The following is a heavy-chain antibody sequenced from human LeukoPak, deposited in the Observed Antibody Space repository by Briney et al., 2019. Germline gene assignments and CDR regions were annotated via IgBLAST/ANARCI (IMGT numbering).Heavy chain of an antibody. CDR3: ARHVGGGVDTAMPLYYYYYYMDV. V-gene: IGHV5-51*01. D-gene: IGHD5-18*01. J-gene: IGHJ6*03. CDR1: GYSFTSYW. CDR2: IYPGDSDT. Sequence: GESLKISCKGSGYSFTSYWIGWVRQMPGKGLEWMGIIYPGDSDTRYSPSFQGQVTISADKSISTAYLQWSSLKASDTAMYCCARHVGGGVDTAMPLYYYYYYMDVWGKGTTVTVSS.